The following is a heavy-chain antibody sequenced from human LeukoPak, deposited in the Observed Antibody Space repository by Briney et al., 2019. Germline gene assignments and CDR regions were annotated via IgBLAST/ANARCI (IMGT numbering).Heavy chain of an antibody. V-gene: IGHV4-31*03. D-gene: IGHD3-9*01. CDR3: ARDLSWFDP. J-gene: IGHJ5*02. CDR2: IYYSGST. CDR1: GGSIGSYY. Sequence: PSETLSLTCTVSGGSIGSYYWSWIRQHPGKGLEWIGYIYYSGSTYYNPSLKSRVTISVDTSKNQFSLKLSSVTAADTAVYYCARDLSWFDPWGQGTLVTVSS.